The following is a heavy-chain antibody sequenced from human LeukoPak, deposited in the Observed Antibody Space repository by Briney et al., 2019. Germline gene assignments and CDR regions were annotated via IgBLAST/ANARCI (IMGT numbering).Heavy chain of an antibody. CDR2: ISAYSGNT. Sequence: GDSVKVSCMASGYTFTTYPVSWVRQAPGQGLEWMGWISAYSGNTKYAQTLQGRVIMTADTSTDTTYMELRNLTSDDTAIYYCARDRCSATGCYSPLDFGGQGTVVAVSS. CDR1: GYTFTTYP. D-gene: IGHD2-21*01. V-gene: IGHV1-18*04. J-gene: IGHJ4*02. CDR3: ARDRCSATGCYSPLDF.